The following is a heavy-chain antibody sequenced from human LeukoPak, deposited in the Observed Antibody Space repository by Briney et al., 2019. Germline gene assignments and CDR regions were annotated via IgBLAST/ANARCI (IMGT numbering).Heavy chain of an antibody. D-gene: IGHD3-10*01. J-gene: IGHJ4*02. Sequence: GGSLRLSCAASGFSFRNTWMSWVRQSPGRGLECVGRIKSNNDGGATVYSAPVKGRFTISRDDSKNTLYLQMDRLKAEDTAVYYCATDADLLFGEFAYWGQGILVTVSS. V-gene: IGHV3-15*01. CDR3: ATDADLLFGEFAY. CDR1: GFSFRNTW. CDR2: IKSNNDGGAT.